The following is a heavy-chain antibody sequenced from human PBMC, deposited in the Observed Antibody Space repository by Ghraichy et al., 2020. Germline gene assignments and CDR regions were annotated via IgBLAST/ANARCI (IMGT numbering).Heavy chain of an antibody. CDR1: GFTFSRYA. V-gene: IGHV3-23*01. CDR3: AKTPVFGVVITYYFDY. J-gene: IGHJ4*02. CDR2: ISGSGGST. Sequence: LSLTCAASGFTFSRYAMSWVRQAPGKGLEWVSAISGSGGSTYYAHSVKGRFTISRDKSKNTLYLQMNSLRAEDTAVYYCAKTPVFGVVITYYFDYWGQGTLVTVSS. D-gene: IGHD3-3*01.